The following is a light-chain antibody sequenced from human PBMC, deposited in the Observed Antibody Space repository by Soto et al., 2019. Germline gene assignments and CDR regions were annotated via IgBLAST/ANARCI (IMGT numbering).Light chain of an antibody. V-gene: IGKV4-1*01. CDR2: WAS. CDR3: QQYYSTPYT. CDR1: QSVLYNSNNKNF. J-gene: IGKJ2*01. Sequence: DIVMTQSPDSLAVSLGERAALKCKSSQSVLYNSNNKNFLAWYQQKPGQPPKLLIYWASTRESGVPDRFSGSGSGTDFTLTISSLQAEDVAVYYCQQYYSTPYTFGQGNKVEIK.